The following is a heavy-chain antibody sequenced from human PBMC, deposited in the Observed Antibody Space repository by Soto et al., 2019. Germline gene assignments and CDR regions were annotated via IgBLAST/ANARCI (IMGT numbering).Heavy chain of an antibody. Sequence: GGSLRLSCAASGFTFDDYAMHWVRQAPGKGLEWVSGISWNSGSIGYADSVKGRFTISRDNAKNSLYLQMNSLRAEDTALYYCAKDMNYGEPVGAFDIWGQGTMVTVSS. CDR1: GFTFDDYA. D-gene: IGHD4-17*01. CDR2: ISWNSGSI. J-gene: IGHJ3*02. CDR3: AKDMNYGEPVGAFDI. V-gene: IGHV3-9*01.